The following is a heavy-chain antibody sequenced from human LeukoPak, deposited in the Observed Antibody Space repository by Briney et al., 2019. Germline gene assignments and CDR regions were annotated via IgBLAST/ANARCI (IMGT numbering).Heavy chain of an antibody. CDR2: IYYSGST. D-gene: IGHD2-2*01. CDR1: GGSISSSSYY. V-gene: IGHV4-39*01. CDR3: ARSSIVVVPAAIYYYMDV. Sequence: PSETLSLTCTVSGGSISSSSYYWGWIRQLPGKGLEWIGSIYYSGSTYYNPSLKSRVTISVDTSKNQFSLKLSSVTAADTAVYYCARSSIVVVPAAIYYYMDVWGKGTTVTVSS. J-gene: IGHJ6*03.